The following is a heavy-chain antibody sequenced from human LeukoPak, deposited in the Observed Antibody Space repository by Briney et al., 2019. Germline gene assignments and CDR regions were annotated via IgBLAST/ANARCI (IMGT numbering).Heavy chain of an antibody. J-gene: IGHJ4*02. CDR1: GFTFSSYA. D-gene: IGHD6-13*01. CDR3: VRDGIAAGDC. Sequence: GGSLRLSCAASGFTFSSYAMSWVRQAPGKGLEWVANIKQDGSEKYYVDSVKGRFTISRDNAKNSLYLQMNSLRAEDTAVYYCVRDGIAAGDCWGQGTLVTVSS. V-gene: IGHV3-7*01. CDR2: IKQDGSEK.